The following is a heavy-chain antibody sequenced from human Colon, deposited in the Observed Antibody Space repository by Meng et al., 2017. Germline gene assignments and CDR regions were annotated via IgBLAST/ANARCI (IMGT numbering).Heavy chain of an antibody. J-gene: IGHJ4*02. CDR2: IHYSGSR. Sequence: QEQLPEPGPGLGRPSETLSLTCNVSGGSVSSASYYWSWIRQPPGKGLEWIGLIHYSGSRNYNPSLKRRVTMSVDTSKNQVSLRLTSVTAADTAVYYCARFYGSGTFEVHDYWGQGTLVTVSS. D-gene: IGHD3-10*01. CDR1: GGSVSSASYY. V-gene: IGHV4-61*01. CDR3: ARFYGSGTFEVHDY.